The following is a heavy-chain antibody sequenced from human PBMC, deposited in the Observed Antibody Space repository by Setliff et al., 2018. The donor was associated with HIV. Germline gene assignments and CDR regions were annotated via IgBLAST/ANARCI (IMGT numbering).Heavy chain of an antibody. CDR1: RGSISSGGYY. CDR2: ISFSGTT. D-gene: IGHD6-13*01. V-gene: IGHV4-31*03. J-gene: IGHJ5*02. Sequence: SETLSLTCTVSRGSISSGGYYWSWIRQQPGKGLEWIGYISFSGTTHYTPSLQSRVTISLDTFKNQFFLKLDFLTSADTAVYYCARARRIAAAHTSFDTWGQGTLVTVSS. CDR3: ARARRIAAAHTSFDT.